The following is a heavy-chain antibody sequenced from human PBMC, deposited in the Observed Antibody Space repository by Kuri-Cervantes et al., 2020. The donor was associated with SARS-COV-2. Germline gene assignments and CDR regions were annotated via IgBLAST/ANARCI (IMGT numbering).Heavy chain of an antibody. D-gene: IGHD4-23*01. Sequence: GGSLRLSCAASGFTVSSNYMSWVRQAPGKGLEWVSVIYSADITYYADSVKGRFTVSRDNSKNTLFLQMNSLRAEDTAVYYCATPAPEYGGNSGGWVFWGQGTLVTVSS. J-gene: IGHJ4*02. CDR3: ATPAPEYGGNSGGWVF. CDR1: GFTVSSNY. CDR2: IYSADIT. V-gene: IGHV3-66*01.